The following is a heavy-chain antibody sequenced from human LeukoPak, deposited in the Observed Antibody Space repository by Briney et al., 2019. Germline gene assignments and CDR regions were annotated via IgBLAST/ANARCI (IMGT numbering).Heavy chain of an antibody. Sequence: SVKVSCKASGGTFSSYTISWVRQAPGQGLEWMGRIITILGIANYAQKFQGRVTITTDKSTSTAYMELSSLRSEDTAVYYCARGRQGYSYGEECDYWGQGTLVTVSS. CDR1: GGTFSSYT. V-gene: IGHV1-69*02. CDR3: ARGRQGYSYGEECDY. CDR2: IITILGIA. J-gene: IGHJ4*02. D-gene: IGHD5-18*01.